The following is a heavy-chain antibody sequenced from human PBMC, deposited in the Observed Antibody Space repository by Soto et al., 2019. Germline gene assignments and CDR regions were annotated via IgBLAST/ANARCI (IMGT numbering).Heavy chain of an antibody. V-gene: IGHV3-21*01. D-gene: IGHD2-15*01. Sequence: GGSLRLSCAASGVTFSSYSMNWVRQAPGKGLEWVSSISSSSSYIYYADSVKGRFTISRDNAKNSLYLQMNSLRAEDTAVYYCARELRPDIVVVVAAIFPAYYYGMDVWGQGTTVTVSS. J-gene: IGHJ6*02. CDR1: GVTFSSYS. CDR2: ISSSSSYI. CDR3: ARELRPDIVVVVAAIFPAYYYGMDV.